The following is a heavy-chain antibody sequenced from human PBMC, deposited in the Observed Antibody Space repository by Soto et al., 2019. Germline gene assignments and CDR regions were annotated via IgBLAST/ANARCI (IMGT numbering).Heavy chain of an antibody. CDR2: INHSGST. D-gene: IGHD5-18*01. CDR3: ARRGYSYGYSNYYYGMDV. J-gene: IGHJ6*02. CDR1: GWSFSGYY. V-gene: IGHV4-34*01. Sequence: PSETLSLTCAVYGWSFSGYYWSWIRQPPGKGLEWIGEINHSGSTNYNPSLKSRVTISVDTSKNQFSLKLSSVTAADTAVYYCARRGYSYGYSNYYYGMDVWGQGTTVTVSS.